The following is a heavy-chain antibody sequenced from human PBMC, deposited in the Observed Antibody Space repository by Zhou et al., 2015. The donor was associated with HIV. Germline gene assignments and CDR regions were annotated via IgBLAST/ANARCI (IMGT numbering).Heavy chain of an antibody. Sequence: QVQLVQSGAEVKKPGASVKVSCKASGYTFTGYYMHWVRQAPGQGLEWMGRINPNSGGTNYAQKFQGRVTMTRDTSISTAYMELSRLRSDDTAVYYCASWEYRDCSSTSCYNIDYWGQGTLVTVSS. CDR1: GYTFTGYY. J-gene: IGHJ4*02. V-gene: IGHV1-2*06. D-gene: IGHD2-2*02. CDR2: INPNSGGT. CDR3: ASWEYRDCSSTSCYNIDY.